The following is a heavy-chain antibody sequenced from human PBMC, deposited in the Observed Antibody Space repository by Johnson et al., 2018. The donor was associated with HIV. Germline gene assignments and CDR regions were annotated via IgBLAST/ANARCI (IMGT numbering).Heavy chain of an antibody. J-gene: IGHJ3*02. Sequence: QVQLVESGGGVVQPGRSLRLSCSASGFIFSDYYMSWIRQAPGKGLEWVSYISSSGSTIYYADSVKGRFTISRDNAKNPLYLQMNRLRAEDTAVYYCARDRAEVWNFDGFDIWGQGTMVTVS. D-gene: IGHD1-7*01. CDR2: ISSSGSTI. CDR3: ARDRAEVWNFDGFDI. CDR1: GFIFSDYY. V-gene: IGHV3-11*04.